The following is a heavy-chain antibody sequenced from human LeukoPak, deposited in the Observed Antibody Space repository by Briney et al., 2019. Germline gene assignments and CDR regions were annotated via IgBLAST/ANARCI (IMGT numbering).Heavy chain of an antibody. CDR1: GFTFSSYW. CDR3: ARENGEDRPHDAFDI. D-gene: IGHD2-15*01. CDR2: IKQDGSEK. V-gene: IGHV3-7*01. Sequence: GGSLRLSCAASGFTFSSYWMSWVRQAPGKGLEWVANIKQDGSEKYYVDSVRGRFTISRDNAKNSLYLQMNSLRAEDTAVYYCARENGEDRPHDAFDIWGQGTMVTVSS. J-gene: IGHJ3*02.